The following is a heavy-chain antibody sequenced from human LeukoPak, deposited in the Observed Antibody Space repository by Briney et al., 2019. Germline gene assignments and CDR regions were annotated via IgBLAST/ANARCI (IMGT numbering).Heavy chain of an antibody. Sequence: GGSLRLSCTASGFTVSSNYMSWVRQAPGKGLEWVSTISDNGGRTYYADSVKGRFTISRDNSKNTLFLQMNSLRAEDSAVYYCATDREGDPSAYYLVGGQGTLITVSS. CDR1: GFTVSSNY. CDR2: ISDNGGRT. CDR3: ATDREGDPSAYYLV. D-gene: IGHD3-22*01. J-gene: IGHJ4*02. V-gene: IGHV3-23*01.